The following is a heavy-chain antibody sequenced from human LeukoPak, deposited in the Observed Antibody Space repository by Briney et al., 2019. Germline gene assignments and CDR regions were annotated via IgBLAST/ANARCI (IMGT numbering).Heavy chain of an antibody. D-gene: IGHD3-10*01. CDR2: IYTSGST. Sequence: SETLSLTCTVSGGSISSGSYYWSWIRQPAGKGLEWIGRIYTSGSTNYNPSLKSRVTISVDTSKNQFSLKLSSVTAADTAVYYCARRSFFDFWGQGTLVRVSS. V-gene: IGHV4-61*02. CDR1: GGSISSGSYY. J-gene: IGHJ4*02. CDR3: ARRSFFDF.